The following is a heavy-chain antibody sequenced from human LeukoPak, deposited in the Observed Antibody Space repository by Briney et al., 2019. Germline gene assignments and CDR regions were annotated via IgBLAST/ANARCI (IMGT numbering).Heavy chain of an antibody. V-gene: IGHV1-18*01. CDR3: VRGAAAAGYYYYMDV. J-gene: IGHJ6*03. Sequence: ASVKVSCKASGYTFTSYGISWVRQAPGQGLEWMGWISAYNGNTNYAQKPQGRVTMTTDTSTSTAYMELRSLRSDDTAVYYCVRGAAAAGYYYYMDVWGKGTTVTVSS. CDR1: GYTFTSYG. CDR2: ISAYNGNT. D-gene: IGHD6-13*01.